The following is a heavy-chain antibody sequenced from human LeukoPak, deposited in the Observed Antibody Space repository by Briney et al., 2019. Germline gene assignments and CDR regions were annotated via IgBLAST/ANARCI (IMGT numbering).Heavy chain of an antibody. CDR1: GGYISSYH. CDR2: IYYSGST. V-gene: IGHV4-59*08. D-gene: IGHD2-2*01. J-gene: IGHJ3*01. CDR3: ASLFLSCTRTTCSDDAFDL. Sequence: SETLSLTCTVSGGYISSYHWSWIRQPPGEGLEWFGYIYYSGSTNYHPSLKSRVTISVDTHKNQFSLNLSSVHAADAAVYYCASLFLSCTRTTCSDDAFDLWGQGTMVTVPA.